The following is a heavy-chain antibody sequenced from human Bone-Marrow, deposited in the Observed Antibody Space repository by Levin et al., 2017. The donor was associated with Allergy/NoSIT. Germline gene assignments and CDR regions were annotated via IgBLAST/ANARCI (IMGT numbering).Heavy chain of an antibody. D-gene: IGHD5-24*01. J-gene: IGHJ4*02. Sequence: SETLSLTCSLSGGSISTGGFHWSWVRQRPGKGLEWIGYIYYSGNTYYNPSLQSRLSISIDTSKNQFSLRLPSVTAADTAVSYCAREDGYVVDYWGQGTLVTVSS. CDR3: AREDGYVVDY. CDR2: IYYSGNT. V-gene: IGHV4-31*03. CDR1: GGSISTGGFH.